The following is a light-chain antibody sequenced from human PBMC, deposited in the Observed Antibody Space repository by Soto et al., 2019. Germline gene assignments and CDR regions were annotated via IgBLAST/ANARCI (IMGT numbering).Light chain of an antibody. V-gene: IGLV1-44*01. CDR3: AAWDDSLNGYA. CDR1: SSNIGSNT. J-gene: IGLJ1*01. CDR2: SNN. Sequence: VLTQPPSASGTPGQRVTISCSGSSSNIGSNTVNWYQQLPGTAPKLLIYSNNQRPSGVPDRFSGSKSGTSASLAISGLQSEDEADYYCAAWDDSLNGYAFGTGTKVTV.